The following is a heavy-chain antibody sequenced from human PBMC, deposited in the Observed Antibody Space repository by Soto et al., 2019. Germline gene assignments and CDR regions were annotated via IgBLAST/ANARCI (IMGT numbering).Heavy chain of an antibody. CDR3: ARVRGGGSEYFFDY. CDR2: INPSGGTT. CDR1: GYTFTRYN. Sequence: ASVKVSCKASGYTFTRYNVHWERQAPGQGLEWMAIINPSGGTTYYVQKFEGRVTLTTDTSTSTVYMELSSLRSDDTAVYYCARVRGGGSEYFFDYWGHGTLVTYSS. V-gene: IGHV1-46*01. J-gene: IGHJ4*01. D-gene: IGHD2-15*01.